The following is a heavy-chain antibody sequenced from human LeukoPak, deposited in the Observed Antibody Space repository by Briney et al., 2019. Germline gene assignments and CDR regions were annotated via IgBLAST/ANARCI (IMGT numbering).Heavy chain of an antibody. V-gene: IGHV1-2*02. CDR2: INPNSGGT. Sequence: ASVKVSCKASGYTFTGYYMHWVRQAPGQGLEWMGWINPNSGGTNYAQKFQGRVTMTGDTSISTAYMELSRLRSDDTAVYYCAREARGALGELFPSAYWGQGTLVTVSS. D-gene: IGHD3-10*01. CDR3: AREARGALGELFPSAY. CDR1: GYTFTGYY. J-gene: IGHJ4*02.